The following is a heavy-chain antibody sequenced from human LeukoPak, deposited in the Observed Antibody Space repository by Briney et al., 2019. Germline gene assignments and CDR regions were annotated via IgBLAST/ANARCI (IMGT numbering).Heavy chain of an antibody. V-gene: IGHV1-46*01. CDR3: AREEGLVVPAARDDY. CDR1: GYTFTSYY. CDR2: INPSGGST. J-gene: IGHJ4*02. D-gene: IGHD2-2*01. Sequence: GAPVKVSCKASGYTFTSYYMHWVRQAPGQGLEWMGIINPSGGSTSYAQKFQGRVTMTRDTSTSTVYMELSSLRSEDTAVYYCAREEGLVVPAARDDYWGQGTLVTVSS.